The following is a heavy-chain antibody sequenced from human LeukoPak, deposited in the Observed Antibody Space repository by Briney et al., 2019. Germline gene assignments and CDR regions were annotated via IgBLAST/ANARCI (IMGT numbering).Heavy chain of an antibody. V-gene: IGHV3-21*06. CDR2: ISGSSNFI. Sequence: SGGSLRLSCAASGFTFSSYTMNWVRQAPGKGLEWVSFISGSSNFINYAGSVKGRFTISRDNAKNSLYLQMNSLRAEATAVYYCARDRDTGEYYQYVMDVWGKGTTVTVSS. D-gene: IGHD2/OR15-2a*01. CDR3: ARDRDTGEYYQYVMDV. CDR1: GFTFSSYT. J-gene: IGHJ6*04.